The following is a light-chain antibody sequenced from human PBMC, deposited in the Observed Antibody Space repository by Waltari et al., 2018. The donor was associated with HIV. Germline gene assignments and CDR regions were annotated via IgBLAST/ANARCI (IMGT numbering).Light chain of an antibody. J-gene: IGLJ2*01. CDR2: EVI. Sequence: QSALPQPASVSGSPGQSITISCTGTSSDVWAYNLVSWYQKYPGKAPKLMIFEVIKRPSGVSDRFSGSRSGNTASLTISGLQTEDEGDYYCCSYSGTGVVFGGGTKVTVL. V-gene: IGLV2-23*02. CDR1: SSDVWAYNL. CDR3: CSYSGTGVV.